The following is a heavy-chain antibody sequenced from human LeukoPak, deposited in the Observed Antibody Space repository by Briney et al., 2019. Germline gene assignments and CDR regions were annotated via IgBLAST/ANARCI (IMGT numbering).Heavy chain of an antibody. CDR2: ISSSSSYI. J-gene: IGHJ4*02. Sequence: PGGSLRLSCAASGFTFSSYAMSWVRQAPGKGLEWVSSISSSSSYIYYADSVKGRFTISRDNAKNSLYLQMNSLRAEDTAVYYCASGIAVAGTFSYWGQGTLVTVSS. CDR1: GFTFSSYA. V-gene: IGHV3-21*01. D-gene: IGHD6-19*01. CDR3: ASGIAVAGTFSY.